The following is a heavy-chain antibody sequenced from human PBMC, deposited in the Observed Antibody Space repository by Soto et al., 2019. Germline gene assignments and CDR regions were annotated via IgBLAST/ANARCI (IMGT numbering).Heavy chain of an antibody. V-gene: IGHV3-7*01. CDR1: GFTFSSFW. CDR2: IKPAGSEK. J-gene: IGHJ4*02. Sequence: EVQVVESGGGLVQPGGSLRLSCAASGFTFSSFWMSWVRQAPGKGLEWVANIKPAGSEKYYVYSVKGRFTISRDDATNSVYLQMNRLRAEDTAVYYCARNPWGVAGTDYWGQGTLVTVSS. CDR3: ARNPWGVAGTDY. D-gene: IGHD6-19*01.